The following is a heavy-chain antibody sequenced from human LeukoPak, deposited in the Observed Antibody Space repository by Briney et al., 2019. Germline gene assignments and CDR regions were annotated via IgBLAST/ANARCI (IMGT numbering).Heavy chain of an antibody. V-gene: IGHV3-30*02. CDR3: AKDRSGSYSQGLDY. CDR2: IRYDGTNK. Sequence: GGSLRLSCAASGFIFSSYGMHWVRQAPGKGLEWVAFIRYDGTNKYYADSVRGRCTISRDNSKNTLYLQMNSLRAEDTAVYYCAKDRSGSYSQGLDYWGQGTLVTVSS. J-gene: IGHJ4*02. D-gene: IGHD1-26*01. CDR1: GFIFSSYG.